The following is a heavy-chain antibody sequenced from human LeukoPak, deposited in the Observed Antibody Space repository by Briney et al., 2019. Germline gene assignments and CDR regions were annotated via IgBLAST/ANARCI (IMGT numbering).Heavy chain of an antibody. CDR2: INPNSGGT. Sequence: ASVKVSCKASGYTSTGYYLHWVRQAPGQGLEWMGWINPNSGGTNYAQKFQGRVTMTRDTSISTAYMELSRLRSDDTAVYYCAVYCGSTTCYSAYDIWGQGTMVTVSS. CDR3: AVYCGSTTCYSAYDI. D-gene: IGHD2-2*01. J-gene: IGHJ3*02. CDR1: GYTSTGYY. V-gene: IGHV1-2*02.